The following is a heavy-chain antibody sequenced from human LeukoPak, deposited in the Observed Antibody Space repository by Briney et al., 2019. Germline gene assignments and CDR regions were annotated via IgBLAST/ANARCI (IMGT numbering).Heavy chain of an antibody. Sequence: PGGSLRLSCAATGFTFSSYGMHWVRQAPGKGLEWVAFIRYDGSNKYYADSVKGRFTISRDNSKNTLYLQMNSLRAEDTAVYYCAKDNSPYYYGSGSYETYFDYWGQGTLVTVSS. CDR3: AKDNSPYYYGSGSYETYFDY. D-gene: IGHD3-10*01. CDR2: IRYDGSNK. CDR1: GFTFSSYG. J-gene: IGHJ4*02. V-gene: IGHV3-30*02.